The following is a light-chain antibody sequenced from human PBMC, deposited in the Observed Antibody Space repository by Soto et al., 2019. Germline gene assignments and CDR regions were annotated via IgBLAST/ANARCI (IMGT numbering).Light chain of an antibody. J-gene: IGKJ4*01. CDR1: QSISSW. CDR2: EAS. V-gene: IGKV1-5*01. CDR3: QQYTNFPLT. Sequence: DIQMTQSPSTLSASVGDRVTITCRASQSISSWLAWYQQKPGKAPKLLIHEASRLETGAPSRFSGSESGTEFTLTISGLHAEDSATYYCQQYTNFPLTFGGGTKVEIK.